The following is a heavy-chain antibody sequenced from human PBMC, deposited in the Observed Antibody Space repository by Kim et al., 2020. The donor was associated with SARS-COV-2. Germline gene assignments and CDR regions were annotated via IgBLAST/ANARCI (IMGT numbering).Heavy chain of an antibody. J-gene: IGHJ4*02. Sequence: GGSLRLSCAASGFTFSSYAMSWVHQAPGKGLEWVSSISTGGGGTYYADSVKGRFTISRDNSKNTLYLQMNSLRAEDTAVYYCAKETSNIDCWGQGTLVTVSS. CDR2: ISTGGGGT. V-gene: IGHV3-23*01. CDR1: GFTFSSYA. CDR3: AKETSNIDC. D-gene: IGHD7-27*01.